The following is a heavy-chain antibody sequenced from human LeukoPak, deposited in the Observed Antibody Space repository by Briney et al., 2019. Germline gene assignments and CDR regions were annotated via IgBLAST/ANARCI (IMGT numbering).Heavy chain of an antibody. CDR3: ARARTMVTGHYYYGIDV. Sequence: ASVKVSCKASGYTFTSYYMHWVRQAPGQGLEWMGIINPSGGSTSYAQKFQGRVTMTRDTSTSTVYMELSSLRSEDTAVYYCARARTMVTGHYYYGIDVWGQGTTVTVSS. V-gene: IGHV1-46*01. CDR1: GYTFTSYY. CDR2: INPSGGST. D-gene: IGHD5-18*01. J-gene: IGHJ6*02.